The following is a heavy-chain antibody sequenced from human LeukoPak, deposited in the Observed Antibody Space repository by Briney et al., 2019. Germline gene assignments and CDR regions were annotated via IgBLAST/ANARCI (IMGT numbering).Heavy chain of an antibody. V-gene: IGHV3-7*01. Sequence: GGSLRLSCAASGFTFRTYWVSWVRQAPGKGLEWVAIIKQDGSEKYYVDSVKGRFTISRDNAKNSLYLQMNSLRAEDTAVYYCTRDPQGYSSGWYRGDYWGQGTLVTVSS. CDR3: TRDPQGYSSGWYRGDY. CDR1: GFTFRTYW. J-gene: IGHJ4*02. CDR2: IKQDGSEK. D-gene: IGHD6-19*01.